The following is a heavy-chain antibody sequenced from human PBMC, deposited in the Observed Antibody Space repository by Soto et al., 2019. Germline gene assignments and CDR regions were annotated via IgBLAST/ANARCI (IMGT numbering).Heavy chain of an antibody. CDR3: TRDPGGRTWGFADY. V-gene: IGHV3-49*03. CDR2: IRSKAYGGTT. J-gene: IGHJ4*02. CDR1: GFTFGDYA. D-gene: IGHD3-16*01. Sequence: GGSLRLSCTASGFTFGDYAMSWFRQAPGKGLEWVGFIRSKAYGGTTEYAASVKGRFTISRDDSKSIAYLQMNSLKTEDTAVYYCTRDPGGRTWGFADYWGQGTLVTVSS.